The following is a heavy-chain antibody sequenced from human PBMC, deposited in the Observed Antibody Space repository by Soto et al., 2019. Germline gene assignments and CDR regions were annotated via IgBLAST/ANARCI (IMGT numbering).Heavy chain of an antibody. Sequence: EVQLVESGGGLVQPGGSLRLSCAASGFTVSSNYMSWVRQAPGKGLEWVSVIYSGGSTYYADSVKGRFTISRDNSXXTLYLQMNSLRAEDTAVYYCARDRIAVAGNPEYFQHWGQGTLVTVSS. CDR3: ARDRIAVAGNPEYFQH. CDR2: IYSGGST. CDR1: GFTVSSNY. V-gene: IGHV3-66*01. J-gene: IGHJ1*01. D-gene: IGHD6-19*01.